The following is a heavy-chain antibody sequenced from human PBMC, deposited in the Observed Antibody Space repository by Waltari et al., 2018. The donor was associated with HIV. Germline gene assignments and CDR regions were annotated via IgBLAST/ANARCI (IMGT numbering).Heavy chain of an antibody. J-gene: IGHJ6*02. D-gene: IGHD3-22*01. CDR3: ARELSGYYANYYYYGMDV. CDR1: GFTFSSYA. V-gene: IGHV3-30-3*01. Sequence: QVQLVESGGGVVQPGRSLRLSCAASGFTFSSYAMHWVRQAPGKGLEWVAVISYDGSNKYYADSGKGRFTISRDNSKNTLYRQMNSLRAEDTAMYYCARELSGYYANYYYYGMDVWGQGTTVTVSS. CDR2: ISYDGSNK.